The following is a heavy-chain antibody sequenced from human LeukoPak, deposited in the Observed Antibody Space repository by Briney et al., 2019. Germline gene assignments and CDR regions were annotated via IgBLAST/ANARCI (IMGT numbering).Heavy chain of an antibody. D-gene: IGHD3-10*01. CDR3: ARGPYGSFEY. J-gene: IGHJ4*02. Sequence: SETLSLTCTVSGGSISSYYWSWIRQPPGKGLEWIGYIYYSGSTNYNPSLKSQVTISVDTSKNQFSLKLSSVTAADTAVYYCARGPYGSFEYWGQGTLVTVSS. CDR2: IYYSGST. CDR1: GGSISSYY. V-gene: IGHV4-59*01.